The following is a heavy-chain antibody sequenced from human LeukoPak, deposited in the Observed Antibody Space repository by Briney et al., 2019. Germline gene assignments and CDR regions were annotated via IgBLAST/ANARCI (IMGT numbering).Heavy chain of an antibody. J-gene: IGHJ4*02. CDR2: MCYSGST. D-gene: IGHD3-3*01. CDR3: ARGSDYGDY. CDR1: GGSISSYY. Sequence: PSETLSLTCTVSGGSISSYYWSWIRQPPGKGLEWIGFMCYSGSTNYNPSLKSRVTISINTSKNQFSLRLSSVTAADTAVYYCARGSDYGDYWGQGTLVTVSS. V-gene: IGHV4-59*01.